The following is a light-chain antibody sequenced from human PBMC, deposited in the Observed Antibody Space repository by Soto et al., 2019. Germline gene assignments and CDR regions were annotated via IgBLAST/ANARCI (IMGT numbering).Light chain of an antibody. J-gene: IGLJ2*01. V-gene: IGLV2-8*01. CDR3: SAYAGSTLV. CDR2: EVS. Sequence: QSALTQPPSASGSPGQSVTISCTGTSSDVGGYNYVSWYQQHPGKAPKLMIYEVSKRPSGVPDRFSGSKSGNTASLTVSGLQAEDEADYYGSAYAGSTLVFGGGTKLTVL. CDR1: SSDVGGYNY.